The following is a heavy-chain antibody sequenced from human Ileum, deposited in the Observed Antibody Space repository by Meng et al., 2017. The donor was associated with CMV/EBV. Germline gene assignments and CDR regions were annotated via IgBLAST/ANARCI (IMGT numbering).Heavy chain of an antibody. CDR3: AGGYSLGD. CDR2: IWHSGSA. D-gene: IGHD3-22*01. CDR1: GGSVSDDHW. V-gene: IGHV4-4*02. J-gene: IGHJ4*02. Sequence: LSLTCGVSGGSVSDDHWWHWVRQSPGKGLEWIGEIWHSGSANYNPSLRSRVTISLDKSANQFSLKMNSVTAADTAVYYCAGGYSLGDWGQGALVTVSS.